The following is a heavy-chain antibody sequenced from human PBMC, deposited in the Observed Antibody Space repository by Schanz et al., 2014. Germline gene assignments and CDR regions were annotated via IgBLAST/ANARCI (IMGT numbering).Heavy chain of an antibody. CDR2: ISASGGDT. CDR1: GITFSSHS. D-gene: IGHD3-10*01. V-gene: IGHV3-23*04. Sequence: EVQLVESGGGLVQPGKSLRLSCAASGITFSSHSFNWVRQAPGKGLEWLSVISASGGDTYYADSVKGRFTISRDNSKNTLYLQMNSLRAEDTAVYYCAKGRFGELSAFDIWGQGTMVTVSS. CDR3: AKGRFGELSAFDI. J-gene: IGHJ3*02.